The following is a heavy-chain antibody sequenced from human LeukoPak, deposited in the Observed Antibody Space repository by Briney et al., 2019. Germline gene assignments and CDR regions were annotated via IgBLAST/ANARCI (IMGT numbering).Heavy chain of an antibody. J-gene: IGHJ3*01. V-gene: IGHV3-21*01. CDR3: ARDSYYYDSSGYPF. D-gene: IGHD3-22*01. CDR2: ISSSSSYI. CDR1: GFTFSSYS. Sequence: GGSLRLSCAASGFTFSSYSMNWVRQAPGKGLEWVSSISSSSSYIYYADSVKGRFTISRDNAKNSPYLQMNSLRAEDTAVYYCARDSYYYDSSGYPFWGQGTMVTVSS.